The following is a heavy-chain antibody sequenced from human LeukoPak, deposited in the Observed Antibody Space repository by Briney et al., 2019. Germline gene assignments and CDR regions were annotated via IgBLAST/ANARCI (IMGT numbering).Heavy chain of an antibody. D-gene: IGHD3-3*01. CDR3: ARGGGFTIFRARKANWFDP. CDR1: GGSFSGYY. Sequence: SETLSLTCAVYGGSFSGYYWSWIRQPPGKGLEWIGEINHSGSTNYNPSLKSRVTISVDTSKNQFSLKLSSVTAADTAVYYCARGGGFTIFRARKANWFDPWGQGTLVTVSS. CDR2: INHSGST. J-gene: IGHJ5*02. V-gene: IGHV4-34*01.